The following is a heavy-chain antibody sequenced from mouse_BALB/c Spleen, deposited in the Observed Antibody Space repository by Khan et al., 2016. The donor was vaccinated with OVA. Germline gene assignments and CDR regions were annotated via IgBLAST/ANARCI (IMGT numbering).Heavy chain of an antibody. J-gene: IGHJ3*01. CDR3: ARGDYYGSSSFAY. Sequence: LVKTGASVKISCKASGYSFTGYYMHWVKQSHGKSLEWIGYISCYNGSTTYNQKFKGKATFTVDTSSSTVYMQFNSLTSEESAVYYGARGDYYGSSSFAYWGQGTLVTVSA. V-gene: IGHV1S34*01. D-gene: IGHD1-1*01. CDR2: ISCYNGST. CDR1: GYSFTGYY.